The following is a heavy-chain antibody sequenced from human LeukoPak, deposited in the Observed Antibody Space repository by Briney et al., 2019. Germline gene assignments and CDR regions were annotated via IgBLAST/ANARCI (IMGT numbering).Heavy chain of an antibody. Sequence: ASVKVSCKASGGTFSSYAISWVRQAPGQGLEWMGRIIPIFGTANYAQKFQGRVTITTDESTSTAYMELSSLRSEDTAVYYCARAPGVRYFDWLYTKFDPWGQGTLVTVSS. CDR3: ARAPGVRYFDWLYTKFDP. CDR1: GGTFSSYA. V-gene: IGHV1-69*05. D-gene: IGHD3-9*01. J-gene: IGHJ5*02. CDR2: IIPIFGTA.